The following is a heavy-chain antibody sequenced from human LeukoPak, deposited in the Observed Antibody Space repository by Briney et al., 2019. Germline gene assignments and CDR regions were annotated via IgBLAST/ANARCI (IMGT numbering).Heavy chain of an antibody. J-gene: IGHJ4*02. V-gene: IGHV3-21*01. D-gene: IGHD3-22*01. CDR3: ARGKIVPRGFDY. CDR2: ISSSSSYI. CDR1: GFTFSSYS. Sequence: PGGSLRLSCAASGFTFSSYSMNWVRQAPGKGLEWVSSISSSSSYIYYADSVKGRFTISRDNAKNSLYLQMNSLRAEDTAVYYCARGKIVPRGFDYWGQGTLVTVSS.